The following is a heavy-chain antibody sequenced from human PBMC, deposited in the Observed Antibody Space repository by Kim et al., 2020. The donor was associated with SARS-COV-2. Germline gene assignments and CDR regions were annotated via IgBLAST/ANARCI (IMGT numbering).Heavy chain of an antibody. CDR3: AGSPFAYYYYYYGMDV. V-gene: IGHV4-59*01. Sequence: SETLSLTCTVSGGSISSYYWSWIRQPPGKGLEWIGYIYYSGSTNYNPSLKSRVTISVDTSKNQFSLKLSSVTAADTAVYYCAGSPFAYYYYYYGMDVWGQGTTVTVSS. J-gene: IGHJ6*02. CDR1: GGSISSYY. CDR2: IYYSGST.